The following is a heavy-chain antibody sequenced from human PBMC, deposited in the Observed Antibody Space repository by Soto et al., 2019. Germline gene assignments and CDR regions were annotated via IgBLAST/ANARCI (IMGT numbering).Heavy chain of an antibody. CDR3: ARERGSGWTFDY. CDR2: ISSSSTI. CDR1: GLTFSTYS. D-gene: IGHD6-19*01. V-gene: IGHV3-48*01. Sequence: EVQLVESGGDLVQPGGSLRLSCAASGLTFSTYSMNWVRQAPGKGLEWVSSISSSSTIYYADSVKGRFTISRDNVQNSLYLQMHSLGAEDTAVYYCARERGSGWTFDYWGQGTLVTVSS. J-gene: IGHJ4*02.